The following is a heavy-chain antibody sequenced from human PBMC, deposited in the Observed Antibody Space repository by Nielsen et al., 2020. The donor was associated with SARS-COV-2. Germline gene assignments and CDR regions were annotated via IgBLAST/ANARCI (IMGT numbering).Heavy chain of an antibody. D-gene: IGHD4/OR15-4a*01. CDR1: GFTVSSNY. J-gene: IGHJ3*02. Sequence: GGSLRLSCAASGFTVSSNYMSWVRQAPGKGLEWVSVIYSGGSTYYADSVKGRFTISRDNSKNTLYLQMNSLRAEDTAVYYCARDRAGALSAFDIWGQGTMVTVSS. CDR3: ARDRAGALSAFDI. CDR2: IYSGGST. V-gene: IGHV3-66*01.